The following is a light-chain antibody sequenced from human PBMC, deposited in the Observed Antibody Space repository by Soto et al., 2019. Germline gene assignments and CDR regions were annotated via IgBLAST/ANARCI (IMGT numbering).Light chain of an antibody. CDR2: DTS. CDR1: TGAVTSGHY. V-gene: IGLV7-46*01. Sequence: QAVVTQEPSLTVSPGGTVTLTCGSSTGAVTSGHYPYWFQQKAGQVPRTLIYDTSNKHSWTPARFSGSLLGGKAALTLSGAQPEDEADYYCLLPYGGSVVFGGGTKLTVL. CDR3: LLPYGGSVV. J-gene: IGLJ2*01.